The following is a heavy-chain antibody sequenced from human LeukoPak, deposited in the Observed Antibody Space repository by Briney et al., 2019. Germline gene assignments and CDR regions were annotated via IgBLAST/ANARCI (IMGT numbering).Heavy chain of an antibody. Sequence: GGSLRLSCAASGFTFSRHGMHWVRQAPGKGLEWVAVISDDGSTDYYADSVKGRFPISRDNSKNTMYLQMNSLRAEDTAVYYCAREGIAAAKYAFDVWGQGTMVTVSS. CDR2: ISDDGSTD. D-gene: IGHD6-13*01. CDR1: GFTFSRHG. V-gene: IGHV3-30*03. CDR3: AREGIAAAKYAFDV. J-gene: IGHJ3*01.